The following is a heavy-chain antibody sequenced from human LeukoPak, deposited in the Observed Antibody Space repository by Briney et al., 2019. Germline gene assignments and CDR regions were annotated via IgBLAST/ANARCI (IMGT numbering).Heavy chain of an antibody. CDR2: IKQDGSEK. CDR1: GFTFSRYW. D-gene: IGHD6-13*01. CDR3: ASSWSRNDAFDI. V-gene: IGHV3-7*01. J-gene: IGHJ3*02. Sequence: GGSLRLSCAASGFTFSRYWMSWVRQAPGKGLEWVANIKQDGSEKYYVDSVKGRFTISRDNAKNSLYLQMNSLRAEDTAVYYCASSWSRNDAFDIWGQGTMVTVSS.